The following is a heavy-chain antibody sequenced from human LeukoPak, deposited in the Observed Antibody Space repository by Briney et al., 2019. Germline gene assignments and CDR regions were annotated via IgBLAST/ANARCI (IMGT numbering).Heavy chain of an antibody. CDR3: ARDGGWLQTQNHYYYHGMDV. V-gene: IGHV1-69*04. CDR1: GGTLSTYG. Sequence: GASVKVSCKASGGTLSTYGITGVRQAPGQGLEWMGRIIPILDLANYAQKFQGRVTITADKSTRTVYMELSTLTSDDTAVYYCARDGGWLQTQNHYYYHGMDVWGQGTTVTVSS. J-gene: IGHJ6*02. CDR2: IIPILDLA. D-gene: IGHD5-24*01.